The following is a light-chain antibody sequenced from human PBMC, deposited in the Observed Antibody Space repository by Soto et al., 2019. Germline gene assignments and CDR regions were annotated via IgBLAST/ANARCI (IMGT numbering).Light chain of an antibody. V-gene: IGLV1-47*02. J-gene: IGLJ1*01. CDR2: LGD. CDR1: TSNIGTFY. CDR3: QSYDISLHNYV. Sequence: QSVLTQPPSASSTPGQTVTISCSGSTSNIGTFYVYWYQHLPGTAPKLLIYLGDQRASGVSDRFSGSKSGTSASLAINGLRSDDEADYYCQSYDISLHNYVFGTGTKLTVL.